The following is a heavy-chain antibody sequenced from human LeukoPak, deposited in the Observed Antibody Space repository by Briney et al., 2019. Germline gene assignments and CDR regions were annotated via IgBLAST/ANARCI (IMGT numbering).Heavy chain of an antibody. CDR1: GFALGGHD. CDR3: VREARGYHYTYFDY. J-gene: IGHJ4*02. CDR2: VSAGHHA. V-gene: IGHV3-13*01. D-gene: IGHD5-18*01. Sequence: GGSLRLSCTASGFALGGHDMHWVRQTTGGGLEWVAAVSAGHHAFYAGSVQGRFAVSRVDAKNSLYFQMNSLRAGDTAVYYCVREARGYHYTYFDYWGQRSLVTVSS.